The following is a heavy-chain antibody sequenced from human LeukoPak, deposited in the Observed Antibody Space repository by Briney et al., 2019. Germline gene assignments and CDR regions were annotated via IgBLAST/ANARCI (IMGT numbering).Heavy chain of an antibody. V-gene: IGHV1-18*01. D-gene: IGHD1-7*01. CDR2: ISGYNGNT. CDR3: ARDLLTGNTGDY. CDR1: GYTFTSYG. J-gene: IGHJ4*02. Sequence: ASVKVSCKASGYTFTSYGFNWVRQAPGQGLEWLGWISGYNGNTEYAQRVQGRVTMTTDTSTNTAHMELRSLGSDDTAVYYCARDLLTGNTGDYWGQGTLVTVSA.